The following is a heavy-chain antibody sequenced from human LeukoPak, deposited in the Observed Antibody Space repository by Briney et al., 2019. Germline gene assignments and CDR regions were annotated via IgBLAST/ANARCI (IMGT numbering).Heavy chain of an antibody. CDR3: ARGADYGDYSGAFDI. CDR1: GGSISSYY. Sequence: MSSGTLSLTCTVSGGSISSYYWSWIRQPPGKGLEWIGYIYTSGSTNYNPSLKSRVTISVDTSKNQFSLKLSSVTAADTAVYYCARGADYGDYSGAFDIWGQGTMVTVSS. D-gene: IGHD4-17*01. V-gene: IGHV4-4*09. J-gene: IGHJ3*02. CDR2: IYTSGST.